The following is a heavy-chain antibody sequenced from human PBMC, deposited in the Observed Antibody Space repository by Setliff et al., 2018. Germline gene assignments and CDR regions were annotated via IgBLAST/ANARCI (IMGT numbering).Heavy chain of an antibody. D-gene: IGHD3-16*01. V-gene: IGHV4-39*07. Sequence: SETLSLTCTVSGDSISSGYYYWAWIRQTPGKGPEWVGSLSFAGDAYYNPSLKSRVTMSLDTSKNQFSLRVKSVTAADTALYSCARDPGFRSGTWALDNWGQGTLVTVSS. J-gene: IGHJ4*02. CDR3: ARDPGFRSGTWALDN. CDR2: LSFAGDA. CDR1: GDSISSGYYY.